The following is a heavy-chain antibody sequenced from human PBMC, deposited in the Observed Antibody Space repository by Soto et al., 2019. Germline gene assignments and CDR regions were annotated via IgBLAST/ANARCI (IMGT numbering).Heavy chain of an antibody. CDR2: ISSSSSTI. CDR3: AREKVFGVVMGGNY. V-gene: IGHV3-48*01. J-gene: IGHJ4*02. CDR1: GFTSSSYS. D-gene: IGHD3-3*01. Sequence: PGGSLRLSCAASGFTSSSYSMNWVRQAPGKGLEWVSYISSSSSTIYYADSVKGRFTISRDNAKNSLYLQMNSLRAEDTAVYYCAREKVFGVVMGGNYWGQGTLVTVSS.